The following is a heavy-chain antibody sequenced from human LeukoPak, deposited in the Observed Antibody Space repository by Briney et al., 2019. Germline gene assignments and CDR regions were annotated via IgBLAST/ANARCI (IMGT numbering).Heavy chain of an antibody. Sequence: PGGSLRLSCAASGFTFSSYAMSWVRQAPGKGLEYVSAISTNGGSTYYANSVEGRFTISRDNSKNTLYLQMGSVRAEDMAVYYCARWGSTSCYDYWGQGTLVTVSS. CDR3: ARWGSTSCYDY. J-gene: IGHJ4*02. D-gene: IGHD2-2*01. CDR1: GFTFSSYA. V-gene: IGHV3-64*01. CDR2: ISTNGGST.